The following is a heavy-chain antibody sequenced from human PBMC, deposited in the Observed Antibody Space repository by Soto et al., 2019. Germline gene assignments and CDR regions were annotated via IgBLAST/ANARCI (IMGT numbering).Heavy chain of an antibody. D-gene: IGHD2-2*01. J-gene: IGHJ3*02. Sequence: GSLRLSCAASGFTFSSYSMNWVRQAPGKGLEWVSSISSSSYIYYADSVKGRFTISRDNAKNSLYLQMNSLRAEDTAVYYCARKEYQLLNAFDIWGQGTMVTVSS. CDR1: GFTFSSYS. CDR3: ARKEYQLLNAFDI. CDR2: ISSSSYI. V-gene: IGHV3-21*01.